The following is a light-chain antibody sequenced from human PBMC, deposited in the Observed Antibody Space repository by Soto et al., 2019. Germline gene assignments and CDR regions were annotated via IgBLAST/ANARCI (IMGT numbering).Light chain of an antibody. V-gene: IGLV2-8*01. Sequence: QSALTQPPSASGFPGQSVTISCTGTSSDVGYYDYVSWYQQHPGKAPKLVIYEVTKRPSGVPDRVSASKSGNTASLTVSGLRAEDEAAYYCSSYAGSNNFVFGSGTQLTVL. J-gene: IGLJ7*01. CDR3: SSYAGSNNFV. CDR2: EVT. CDR1: SSDVGYYDY.